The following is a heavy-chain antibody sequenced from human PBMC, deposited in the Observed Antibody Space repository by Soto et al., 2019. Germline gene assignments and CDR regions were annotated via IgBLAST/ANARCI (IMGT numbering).Heavy chain of an antibody. CDR3: ARHSLDGSDWSIDY. V-gene: IGHV3-21*01. D-gene: IGHD6-19*01. CDR1: GFTFSTYS. J-gene: IGHJ4*02. Sequence: EVQLVESGGGLVKPGGSLRLSCAASGFTFSTYSMNWVRQAPGKGLEWVSSISSSSYYIYYSDSVRGRFSISRDYAKSSLSLQMNSLRAEDTAVYCCARHSLDGSDWSIDYWGQGTLVTVSS. CDR2: ISSSSYYI.